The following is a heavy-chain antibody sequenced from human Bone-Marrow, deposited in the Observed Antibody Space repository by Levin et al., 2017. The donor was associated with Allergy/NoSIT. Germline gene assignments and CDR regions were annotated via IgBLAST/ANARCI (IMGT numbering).Heavy chain of an antibody. D-gene: IGHD2-21*01. V-gene: IGHV4-61*09. CDR2: SYTSGII. J-gene: IGHJ6*03. CDR1: GVSITSGSYY. CDR3: ARVLQYSYYYTDV. Sequence: PSETLSLTCTVSGVSITSGSYYWSWIRQPAGKGLEWIGHSYTSGIITYNPSLKSRVTISLDTSKNQFSLKLRSVTAADTAVYYCARVLQYSYYYTDVWGKGTMVTVSS.